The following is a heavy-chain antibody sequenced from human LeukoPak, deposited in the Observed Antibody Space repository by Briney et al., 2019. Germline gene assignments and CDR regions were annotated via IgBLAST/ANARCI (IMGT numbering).Heavy chain of an antibody. CDR3: TRDQYYSDNSGYPSDV. D-gene: IGHD3-22*01. CDR2: ISGSSSDI. Sequence: GGSLRLTCAASGFTFSVYNMHWVRKAPGKGLEWVSFISGSSSDIYYADSVKGRFTISRDNAKNSLYLQMNSLRAEDTATYYCTRDQYYSDNSGYPSDVWGQGTVVTVSS. CDR1: GFTFSVYN. J-gene: IGHJ3*01. V-gene: IGHV3-21*06.